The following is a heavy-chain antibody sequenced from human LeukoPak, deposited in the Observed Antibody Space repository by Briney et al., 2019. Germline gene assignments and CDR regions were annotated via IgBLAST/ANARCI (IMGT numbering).Heavy chain of an antibody. V-gene: IGHV3-53*01. J-gene: IGHJ4*01. CDR3: ARDPNGNLHFDY. CDR2: IYYNGNT. Sequence: PGGSLRLSCAASGLIVSNSYMKWVPQAPGEGPEWVSVIYYNGNTFYADSVMGRFTISRDNSKNTLYLQMNSLRAEDTAVYYCARDPNGNLHFDYWGQGTLVTVSS. D-gene: IGHD2-8*01. CDR1: GLIVSNSY.